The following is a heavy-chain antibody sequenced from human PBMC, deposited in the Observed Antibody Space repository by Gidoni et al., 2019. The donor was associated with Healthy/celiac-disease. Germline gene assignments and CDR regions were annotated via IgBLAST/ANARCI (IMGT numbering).Heavy chain of an antibody. CDR2: INHSGST. V-gene: IGHV4-34*01. CDR1: GGSFSGYY. Sequence: QVQLQQWGAGLLKPSETLSLTCAVYGGSFSGYYWSWIRQPPGKGLEWIGEINHSGSTNYNPSLKSRVTISVDTSKNQFSLKLSSVTAADTAVYYCARVRVVAGFDYWGQGTLVTVSS. D-gene: IGHD6-19*01. CDR3: ARVRVVAGFDY. J-gene: IGHJ4*02.